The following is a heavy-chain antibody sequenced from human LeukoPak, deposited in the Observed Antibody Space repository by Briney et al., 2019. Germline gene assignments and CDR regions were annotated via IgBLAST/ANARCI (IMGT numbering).Heavy chain of an antibody. CDR2: IWYDGSNK. Sequence: PGGSLRLSCAASGFTFSSYGMHWVRQAPGKGLEWVAVIWYDGSNKYYADSVKGRFTISRDNSKNTLYLQMNSLRAEDTAVYYCARDSGQWLVHGWFDPWGQGTLVTVSS. J-gene: IGHJ5*02. CDR1: GFTFSSYG. D-gene: IGHD6-19*01. V-gene: IGHV3-33*01. CDR3: ARDSGQWLVHGWFDP.